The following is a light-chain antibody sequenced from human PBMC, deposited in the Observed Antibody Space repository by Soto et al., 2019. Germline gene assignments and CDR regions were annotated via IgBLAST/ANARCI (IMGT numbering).Light chain of an antibody. CDR2: EVT. CDR3: SAYAGNNNPVI. CDR1: SSDVGGHNF. J-gene: IGLJ2*01. V-gene: IGLV2-8*01. Sequence: QSALTQPPSASGSPGQSVTISCTGTSSDVGGHNFVSWYQQHPGKAPKFLIYEVTKRPSGVPDRFSGSKSGITASLTVSGLQADDEAYYYCSAYAGNNNPVIFGGGTMVTVL.